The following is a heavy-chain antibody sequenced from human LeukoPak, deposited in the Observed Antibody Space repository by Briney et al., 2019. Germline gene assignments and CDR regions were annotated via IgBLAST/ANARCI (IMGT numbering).Heavy chain of an antibody. CDR3: GKDLDYYYAGSYYPDY. CDR2: ISYDGSKK. D-gene: IGHD3-10*01. J-gene: IGHJ4*02. Sequence: PGGSLRLSCAASVFIFRNSWMQWVRPAPDKRLESVSVISYDGSKKYSADSVKGRFTISRDNSKNTLYLQMNSLRAENTALYYCGKDLDYYYAGSYYPDYWGQGTLVTVSS. CDR1: VFIFRNSW. V-gene: IGHV3-30*18.